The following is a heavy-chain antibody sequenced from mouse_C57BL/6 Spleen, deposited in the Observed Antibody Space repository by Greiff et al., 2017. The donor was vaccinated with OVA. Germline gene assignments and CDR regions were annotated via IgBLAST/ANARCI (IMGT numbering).Heavy chain of an antibody. Sequence: QSSQTLSLTCSFSGFSLSTSGMGVSWIRQPSGKGLEWLAHIYWDDDKRYNPSLKSRLTISKDTSRNQVFLKITSVDTADTATYYCARRLDYDGYPFDYWGQGTTLTVSS. CDR2: IYWDDDK. V-gene: IGHV8-12*01. CDR3: ARRLDYDGYPFDY. CDR1: GFSLSTSGMG. D-gene: IGHD2-3*01. J-gene: IGHJ2*01.